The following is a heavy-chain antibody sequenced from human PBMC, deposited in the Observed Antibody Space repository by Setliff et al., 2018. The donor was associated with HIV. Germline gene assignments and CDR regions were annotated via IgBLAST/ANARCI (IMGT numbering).Heavy chain of an antibody. CDR3: ARRGVFDACDS. J-gene: IGHJ3*02. CDR1: GYTFTGYA. CDR2: ISAYNGDT. D-gene: IGHD6-13*01. V-gene: IGHV1-18*03. Sequence: ASVKVSCKASGYTFTGYAISWVRQAPGQGLEWLGWISAYNGDTNYAQKVQGRVSMTIDTSTSTAYMELRSLRSDDMAVYYCARRGVFDACDSWGQGTMVTVSS.